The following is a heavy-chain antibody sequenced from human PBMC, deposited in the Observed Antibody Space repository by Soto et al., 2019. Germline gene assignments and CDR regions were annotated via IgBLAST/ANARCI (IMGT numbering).Heavy chain of an antibody. J-gene: IGHJ6*02. CDR3: ARGGRRSPGMDV. CDR2: IYYSGST. CDR1: GGSISSYY. V-gene: IGHV4-59*12. Sequence: SETLSLTCTVCGGSISSYYWSWIRQPPGKGLEWIGYIYYSGSTYYNPSLKSRVTISVDTSKNQFSLKLSSVTAADTAVYYCARGGRRSPGMDVWGQGTTVTVSS.